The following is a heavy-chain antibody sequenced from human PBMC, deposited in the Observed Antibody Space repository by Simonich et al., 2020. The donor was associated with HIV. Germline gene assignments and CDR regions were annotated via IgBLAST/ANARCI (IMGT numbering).Heavy chain of an antibody. V-gene: IGHV4-34*01. Sequence: QVQLQQWGAGLLKPSETLSLTCAVYGGSFSGYYWGWIRQPPGKGLERIGEIHHSGSTNYNPSLKSRVTISVDTSKNQFSLKLSSVTAADTAVYYCARLTAGGLGEYFQHWGQGTLVTVSS. CDR3: ARLTAGGLGEYFQH. CDR2: IHHSGST. J-gene: IGHJ1*01. CDR1: GGSFSGYY. D-gene: IGHD6-13*01.